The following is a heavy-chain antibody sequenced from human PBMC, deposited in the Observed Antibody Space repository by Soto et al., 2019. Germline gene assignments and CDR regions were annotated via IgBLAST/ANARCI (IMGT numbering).Heavy chain of an antibody. CDR1: GYTFTSYY. CDR2: INPSGGST. Sequence: GASVKVSCKASGYTFTSYYMHWVRQAPGQGLEWMGIINPSGGSTSYAQKFRGRVTMTRDTSTSTVYMELSSLRSEDTAVYYCARDPSGTYYDFWSGYATGGMDVWGQGTTVTVSS. CDR3: ARDPSGTYYDFWSGYATGGMDV. J-gene: IGHJ6*02. D-gene: IGHD3-3*01. V-gene: IGHV1-46*01.